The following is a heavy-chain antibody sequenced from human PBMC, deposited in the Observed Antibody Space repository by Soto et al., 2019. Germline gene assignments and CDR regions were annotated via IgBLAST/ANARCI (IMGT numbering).Heavy chain of an antibody. CDR3: ARLIEYRSIIVTFIVHYFDY. Sequence: ASVKVSCKASGYTFTSYYMHWVRQAPGQGLEWMGIINPSGGSTSYAQKFQGRVTMTRDTSTSTVYMELSSLRSEDTAVYYCARLIEYRSIIVTFIVHYFDYWGQGTLVTVSS. CDR1: GYTFTSYY. J-gene: IGHJ4*02. V-gene: IGHV1-46*01. D-gene: IGHD6-6*01. CDR2: INPSGGST.